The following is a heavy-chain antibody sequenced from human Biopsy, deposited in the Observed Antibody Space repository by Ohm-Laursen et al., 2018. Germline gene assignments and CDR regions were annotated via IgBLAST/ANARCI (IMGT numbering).Heavy chain of an antibody. CDR3: AKGRSGGTGHGNWFDP. CDR1: GFTFSGYA. J-gene: IGHJ5*02. CDR2: VTGSGRST. V-gene: IGHV3-23*01. D-gene: IGHD3-10*01. Sequence: SLRPSCSASGFTFSGYAMSWVRQGPEKGLEWVSVVTGSGRSTYYTDSVKGRFSISRDNLKNTLYLQMNSLRVEDTAVYYCAKGRSGGTGHGNWFDPWGQGTLVIVSS.